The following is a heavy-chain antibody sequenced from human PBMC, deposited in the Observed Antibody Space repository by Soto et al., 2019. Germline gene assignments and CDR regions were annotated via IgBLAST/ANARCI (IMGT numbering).Heavy chain of an antibody. Sequence: SETLSLTCTVSRASIYTYSWTWIRQPAGKGLQWIGHIYSSGSANYSPSLKSRASMSVDSSKNQISLKLSSVTAADTAVYYCATIVGANDYWRQRTLVTVSS. V-gene: IGHV4-4*07. CDR1: RASIYTYS. CDR2: IYSSGSA. CDR3: ATIVGANDY. J-gene: IGHJ4*02. D-gene: IGHD1-26*01.